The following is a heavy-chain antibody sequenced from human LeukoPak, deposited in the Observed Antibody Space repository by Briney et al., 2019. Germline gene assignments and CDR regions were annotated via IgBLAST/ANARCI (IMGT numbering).Heavy chain of an antibody. CDR1: GFTFSSYS. J-gene: IGHJ5*02. CDR2: ISSSSYI. Sequence: PGGSLRLSCAASGFTFSSYSMNWVRQAPGKGLEWVSSISSSSYIYYADSVKGRFTISRDNAKNSLYLQMNSLRAKDTAVYFCARDQFDYDYVWGSYRYAASDHWGQGTLVTVSS. CDR3: ARDQFDYDYVWGSYRYAASDH. D-gene: IGHD3-16*02. V-gene: IGHV3-21*01.